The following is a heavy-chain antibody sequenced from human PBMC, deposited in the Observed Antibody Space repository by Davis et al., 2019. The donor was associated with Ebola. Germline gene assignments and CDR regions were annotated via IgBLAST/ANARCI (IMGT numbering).Heavy chain of an antibody. Sequence: PSETLSLTCTVSGGSISSYYWSWIRQPPGKGLEWIGRIYSSGSTNYNPSLKSRVTMSIDTSKNQFFLKLSFVTAADTAVYYCARAIYGSGSKIDYWGQGTLVTVSS. J-gene: IGHJ4*02. V-gene: IGHV4-4*07. CDR1: GGSISSYY. D-gene: IGHD3-10*01. CDR2: IYSSGST. CDR3: ARAIYGSGSKIDY.